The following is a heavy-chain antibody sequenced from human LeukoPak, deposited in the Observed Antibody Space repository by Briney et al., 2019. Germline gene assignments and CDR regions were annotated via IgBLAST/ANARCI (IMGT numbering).Heavy chain of an antibody. V-gene: IGHV1-18*01. J-gene: IGHJ4*02. D-gene: IGHD3-10*01. CDR2: ISTFXGDT. Sequence: ASVKVSCKASGYTFTNYGFXXXXXXPXXXXXXXXXISTFXGDTNYAPNLQDRVTMTTDTSTXTAYMELGSLRSDDTAVYFCARRMNSGSYYPSYYFDYWGQGTLVTVSS. CDR1: GYTFTNYG. CDR3: ARRMNSGSYYPSYYFDY.